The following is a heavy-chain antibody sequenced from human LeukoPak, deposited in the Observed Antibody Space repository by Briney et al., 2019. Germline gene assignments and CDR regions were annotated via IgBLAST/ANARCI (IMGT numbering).Heavy chain of an antibody. CDR2: IYYSGST. CDR3: ASAQRLRVFYLDY. CDR1: GDSISSSSYY. Sequence: SETLSLTCTVSGDSISSSSYYWGWIRQPPGKGLEWIGSIYYSGSTYYNPSLQSRVTISVDTSKNQFSLKLSSVTAADTAVYYCASAQRLRVFYLDYWGQGTLVTVSS. V-gene: IGHV4-39*07. D-gene: IGHD4-17*01. J-gene: IGHJ4*02.